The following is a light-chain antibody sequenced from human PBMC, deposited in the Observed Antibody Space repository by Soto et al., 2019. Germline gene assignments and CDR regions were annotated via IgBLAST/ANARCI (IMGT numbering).Light chain of an antibody. CDR1: SSNIGAGYD. V-gene: IGLV1-40*01. CDR3: QSYDSSLSGVV. Sequence: QSVLTQPPSVSGAPGQRVTISCTGSSSNIGAGYDVHWYQQLPGTAPKLLIYANINRPSGVPDRLSGSKSGTSASLAITGLQAEDEADYYSQSYDSSLSGVVFGGGTTLTVL. CDR2: ANI. J-gene: IGLJ2*01.